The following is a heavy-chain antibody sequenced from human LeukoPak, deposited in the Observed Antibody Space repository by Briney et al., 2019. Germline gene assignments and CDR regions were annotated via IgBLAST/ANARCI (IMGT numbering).Heavy chain of an antibody. CDR2: ISDSGGRT. V-gene: IGHV3-23*01. CDR3: AKRGVVIRVILVGFHKEAYYFDS. CDR1: GITLSNYG. Sequence: PGGSLRLSCAVSGITLSNYGMSWVRQAPGKGLEWVAGISDSGGRTNYADPVKGRSTISRDNPKNTLYLQMNSLRAEDTAVYFCAKRGVVIRVILVGFHKEAYYFDSWGQGALVTVSS. D-gene: IGHD3-22*01. J-gene: IGHJ4*02.